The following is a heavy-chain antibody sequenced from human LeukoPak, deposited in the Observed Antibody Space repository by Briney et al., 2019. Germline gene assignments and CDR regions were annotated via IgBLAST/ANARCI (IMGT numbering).Heavy chain of an antibody. Sequence: SETLSLTCTVSGGSISSYYWSWIRQPPGKGLEWIGYIYYSGSTNYNPSLKSRVTISVDTSKNQFSLKLSSVTAADTAAYYCARRDSSWYYFDYWGQGTLVTVSS. D-gene: IGHD6-13*01. CDR1: GGSISSYY. J-gene: IGHJ4*02. CDR2: IYYSGST. V-gene: IGHV4-59*08. CDR3: ARRDSSWYYFDY.